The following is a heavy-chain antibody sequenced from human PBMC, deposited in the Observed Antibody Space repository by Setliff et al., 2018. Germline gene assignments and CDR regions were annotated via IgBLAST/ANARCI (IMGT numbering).Heavy chain of an antibody. CDR1: GGSISSGGYY. V-gene: IGHV4-31*03. J-gene: IGHJ4*02. D-gene: IGHD3-10*01. CDR2: VDFSGKT. CDR3: ARRYFDSGSYFYFDY. Sequence: SETLSLTCTVSGGSISSGGYYWSWIRQHPGKALEYIGYVDFSGKTDYNPSLKSRLTMSFDTSKNQFSLRLRSVSAADTAVYFCARRYFDSGSYFYFDYWGQGTLVTVSS.